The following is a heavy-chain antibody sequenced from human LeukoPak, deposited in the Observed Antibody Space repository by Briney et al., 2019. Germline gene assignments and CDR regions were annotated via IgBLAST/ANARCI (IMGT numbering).Heavy chain of an antibody. D-gene: IGHD2-21*02. CDR1: GGSISSGGYY. V-gene: IGHV4-31*03. CDR3: ARGGGGGDYNWFDP. CDR2: IYYSGST. J-gene: IGHJ5*02. Sequence: SSETLSLTCTVSGGSISSGGYYWSWIRQHPGKGLEWIGYIYYSGSTYYNPSLKSRVTISVVTSKDQFSLKLSSVTAADTAVYYCARGGGGGDYNWFDPWGQGTLVTVSS.